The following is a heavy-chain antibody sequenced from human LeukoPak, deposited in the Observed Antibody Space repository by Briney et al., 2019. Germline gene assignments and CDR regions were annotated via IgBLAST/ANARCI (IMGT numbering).Heavy chain of an antibody. CDR1: GYSFTSYW. J-gene: IGHJ4*02. V-gene: IGHV5-51*01. D-gene: IGHD5-18*01. CDR3: ARDGLYSYGSAAKCYFDY. CDR2: IYPGDSDT. Sequence: GESLKISCKGSGYSFTSYWIGWVRQMPGKGLEWMGIIYPGDSDTRYSASFQGQVTISADKSISTAYLQWSSLKASDTAMYYCARDGLYSYGSAAKCYFDYWGQGTLVTVSP.